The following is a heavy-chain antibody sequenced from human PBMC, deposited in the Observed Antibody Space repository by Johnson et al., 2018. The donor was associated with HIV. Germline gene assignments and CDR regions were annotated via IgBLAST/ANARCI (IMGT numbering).Heavy chain of an antibody. CDR3: ARHYYDSSGYSLDAYDI. CDR2: ISSSGSTI. J-gene: IGHJ3*02. D-gene: IGHD3-22*01. CDR1: GFTFSDYY. Sequence: QVQLVESGGGVVLPGRSLRLSCAASGFTFSDYYMSWIRQAPGKGLEWVSYISSSGSTIYYAASVKGRFTISRDNAKNSLYLQMNSLRAEDTAVYYCARHYYDSSGYSLDAYDIWGQGTMVTVSS. V-gene: IGHV3-11*04.